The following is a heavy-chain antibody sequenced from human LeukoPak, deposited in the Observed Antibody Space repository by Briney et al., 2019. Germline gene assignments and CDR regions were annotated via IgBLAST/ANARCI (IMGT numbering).Heavy chain of an antibody. V-gene: IGHV3-23*01. CDR3: AKNYYDSSGYYSWYFDY. J-gene: IGHJ4*02. CDR1: GFTFSSYA. Sequence: GGSLRLSCAASGFTFSSYAMTWVRQAPGKGLEWVSAILASGGGTNYADSAKGRFTISRDNSKKTLYLQMNSLRAEDTAVYYYAKNYYDSSGYYSWYFDYWGQGTQVTVSS. D-gene: IGHD3-22*01. CDR2: ILASGGGT.